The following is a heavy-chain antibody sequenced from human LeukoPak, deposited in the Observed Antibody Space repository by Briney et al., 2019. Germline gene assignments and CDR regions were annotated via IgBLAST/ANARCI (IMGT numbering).Heavy chain of an antibody. CDR2: INPNSGGT. V-gene: IGHV1-2*06. J-gene: IGHJ6*02. D-gene: IGHD3-22*01. CDR1: GYTFTGYY. CDR3: ARGITMIVVVIDGMDV. Sequence: ASVKVSCTASGYTFTGYYMHWVRQAPGQGLEWMGRINPNSGGTNYAQKFQGRVTMTRDTSISTAYMELSRLRSDDTAVYYCARGITMIVVVIDGMDVWGQGTTVTVSS.